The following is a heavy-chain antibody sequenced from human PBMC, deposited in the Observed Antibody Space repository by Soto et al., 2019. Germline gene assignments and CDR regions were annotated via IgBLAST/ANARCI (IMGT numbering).Heavy chain of an antibody. J-gene: IGHJ6*03. CDR3: AKAPLSYCTDGVCPVEEVYYMDV. Sequence: EVQLLESGGGLVQPGGSLRLSCAASGFTFSSYAMSWVRQAPGKGLEWVSAISGSGGSTYYADSVKGRFTISRDNSKNTLYLQMNSLRAEDTAVYYCAKAPLSYCTDGVCPVEEVYYMDVWGKGTTVTVSS. CDR1: GFTFSSYA. D-gene: IGHD2-8*01. V-gene: IGHV3-23*01. CDR2: ISGSGGST.